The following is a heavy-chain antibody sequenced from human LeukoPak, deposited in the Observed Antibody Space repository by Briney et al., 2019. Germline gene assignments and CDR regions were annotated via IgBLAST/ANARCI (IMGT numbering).Heavy chain of an antibody. CDR3: AREEEIAAFDY. CDR2: ISYDGSNK. J-gene: IGHJ4*02. CDR1: GFTFSSYA. Sequence: GRSLRLSCAASGFTFSSYAMHWVRQAPGKGLEWVAVISYDGSNKYYADSVKGRFTISRDNSKNTLYLQMNSLRAEDTAVYYCAREEEIAAFDYWGQETLVTVSS. D-gene: IGHD6-13*01. V-gene: IGHV3-30-3*01.